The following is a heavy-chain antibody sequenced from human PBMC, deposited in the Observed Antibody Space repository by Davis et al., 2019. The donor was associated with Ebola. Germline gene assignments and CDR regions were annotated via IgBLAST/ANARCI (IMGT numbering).Heavy chain of an antibody. Sequence: ASVKVSCKASGYTSTSYGISWVRQAPGQRLEWMGWINAGNGNTKYSQKFQGRVTITRDTSASTAYMELSSLRSEDTAVYYCARDLAYCGGDCYLGYYFDYWGQGTLVTVSS. D-gene: IGHD2-21*02. CDR3: ARDLAYCGGDCYLGYYFDY. CDR1: GYTSTSYG. V-gene: IGHV1-3*01. J-gene: IGHJ4*02. CDR2: INAGNGNT.